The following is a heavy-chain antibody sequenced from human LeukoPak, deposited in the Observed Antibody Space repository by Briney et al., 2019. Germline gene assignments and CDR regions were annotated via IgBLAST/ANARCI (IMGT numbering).Heavy chain of an antibody. D-gene: IGHD6-19*01. CDR1: GGSISSYY. CDR3: AREVGSGGYFDY. CDR2: NYYSGST. Sequence: SETLSLTCTVSGGSISSYYWSWIRQPPGKGLEWIGYNYYSGSTNYNPSLKSRVTISVDTSKNQFSLKLSSVTAADTAVYYCAREVGSGGYFDYWGQGTLVTVSS. V-gene: IGHV4-59*01. J-gene: IGHJ4*02.